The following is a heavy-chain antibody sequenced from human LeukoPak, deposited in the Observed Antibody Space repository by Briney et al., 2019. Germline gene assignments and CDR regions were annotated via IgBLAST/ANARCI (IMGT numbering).Heavy chain of an antibody. Sequence: ASVKVSCKASGYTFTGYYLHWVRQAPGQGLEWMGWINPNSGGTNYAQKFQGRVTMTRDTSISTAYMELSRLRSDDTAVYYCARGLDYYDSNPGYWGQGTLVTVSS. D-gene: IGHD3-22*01. CDR2: INPNSGGT. CDR3: ARGLDYYDSNPGY. CDR1: GYTFTGYY. V-gene: IGHV1-2*02. J-gene: IGHJ4*02.